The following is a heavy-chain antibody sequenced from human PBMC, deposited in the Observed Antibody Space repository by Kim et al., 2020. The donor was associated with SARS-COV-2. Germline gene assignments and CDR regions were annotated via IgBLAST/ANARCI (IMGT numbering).Heavy chain of an antibody. J-gene: IGHJ6*01. CDR3: PRLGDDCSSISCYNYYYD. Sequence: SETLSLTCTVSGGSISSYYWSWIRQPPGKGLEWIGYIYYSGSTNYNPSFKRRVTISVDTSKNQFSLKLSSVTAADTAVYYCPRLGDDCSSISCYNYYYD. V-gene: IGHV4-59*08. D-gene: IGHD2-2*02. CDR2: IYYSGST. CDR1: GGSISSYY.